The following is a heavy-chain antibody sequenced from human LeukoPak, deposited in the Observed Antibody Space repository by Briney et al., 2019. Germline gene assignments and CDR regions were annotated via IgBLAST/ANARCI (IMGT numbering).Heavy chain of an antibody. CDR3: ASVGAAAVGAFDI. CDR2: MNPNSGNT. D-gene: IGHD6-13*01. V-gene: IGHV1-8*01. CDR1: GYTFTSYD. J-gene: IGHJ3*02. Sequence: ASVKVSCKASGYTFTSYDINWVRQATGQGLEWMGWMNPNSGNTGYAQKFQGRVTMTRNTSISTAYVELSSLRSEDTAVYYCASVGAAAVGAFDIWGQGTMVTVSS.